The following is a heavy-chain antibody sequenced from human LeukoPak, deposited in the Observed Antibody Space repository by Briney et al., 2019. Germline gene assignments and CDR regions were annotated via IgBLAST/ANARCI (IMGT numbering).Heavy chain of an antibody. J-gene: IGHJ4*02. CDR2: IWYDGSNK. CDR1: GFTFSSYG. V-gene: IGHV3-33*01. Sequence: GGSLRLSCAASGFTFSSYGMHWVRQAPGKGLEWVAVIWYDGSNKYYADSVKGRFTISRDNSKNTLYLQMNSLRAEDTAVYYCARDSQADYLDYWGQGTLVTISS. CDR3: ARDSQADYLDY.